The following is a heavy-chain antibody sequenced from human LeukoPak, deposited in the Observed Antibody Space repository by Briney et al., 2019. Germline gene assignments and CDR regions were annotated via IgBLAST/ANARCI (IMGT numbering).Heavy chain of an antibody. Sequence: SSETLSLTCVVSGGSISPYYWSWIRQSPGKGLEWIGYIYYSGSTNYNPSLKSRVTISADTSKNQFSLKLSSVTAADTAVYYCARESVYYYDSSGLFDYWGQGTLVTVSS. J-gene: IGHJ4*02. V-gene: IGHV4-59*01. D-gene: IGHD3-22*01. CDR1: GGSISPYY. CDR3: ARESVYYYDSSGLFDY. CDR2: IYYSGST.